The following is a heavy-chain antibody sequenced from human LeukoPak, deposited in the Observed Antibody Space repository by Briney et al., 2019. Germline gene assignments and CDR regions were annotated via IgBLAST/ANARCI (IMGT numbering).Heavy chain of an antibody. V-gene: IGHV7-4-1*02. CDR3: ARDTITSSPAGWYFDL. CDR1: GYTFTSYA. CDR2: INTNTGNP. J-gene: IGHJ2*01. D-gene: IGHD3-16*01. Sequence: ASVKVSCKASGYTFTSYAMNWVRQAPGQGLEWMGWINTNTGNPTYAQGFSGRFVFSLDTSVSTAYLQISSLKAEDTAVYYCARDTITSSPAGWYFDLWGRGTLVTVSS.